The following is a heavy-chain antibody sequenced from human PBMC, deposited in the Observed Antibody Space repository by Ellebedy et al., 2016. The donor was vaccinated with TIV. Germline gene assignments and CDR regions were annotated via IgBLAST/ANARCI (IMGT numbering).Heavy chain of an antibody. CDR3: ARDKVEGPTTFNY. D-gene: IGHD1-26*01. CDR1: GFTFSTYW. Sequence: GGSLRLXXAASGFTFSTYWMSWVRQAPGKGPEWVANIKQDGSERYYVDSVKDRFTISRDNAKSSLYLQMNILRAEDTAVYYCARDKVEGPTTFNYWGQGALVTVSS. CDR2: IKQDGSER. V-gene: IGHV3-7*01. J-gene: IGHJ4*02.